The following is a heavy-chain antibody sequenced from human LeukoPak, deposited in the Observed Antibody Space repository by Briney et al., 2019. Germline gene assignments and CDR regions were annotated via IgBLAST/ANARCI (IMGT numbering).Heavy chain of an antibody. Sequence: PGGSLRLSCAASEFTFSNNRMSWVRQAPGKGLEWVSVIYSDGTAYYADSVKGRFTISRDNSKSTLYLQMNSLRADDTAVYYCVRDLTWGQGTLVTVSS. V-gene: IGHV3-53*01. CDR3: VRDLT. CDR2: IYSDGTA. J-gene: IGHJ5*02. CDR1: EFTFSNNR.